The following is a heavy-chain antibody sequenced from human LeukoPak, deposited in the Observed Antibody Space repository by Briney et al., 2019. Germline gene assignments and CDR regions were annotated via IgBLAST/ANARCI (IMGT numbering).Heavy chain of an antibody. CDR2: IHDTGNT. V-gene: IGHV4-59*11. J-gene: IGHJ4*02. Sequence: SETLSLTCTVSGGSLSNHYWSWIRQPPGKGLELLGHIHDTGNTFYNPSLRGRATISLDTSNSQFSLRLTSMTTADTAVYYCARFSSGCTTGSCYLSNWGQGTLVTVS. CDR1: GGSLSNHY. D-gene: IGHD2-2*01. CDR3: ARFSSGCTTGSCYLSN.